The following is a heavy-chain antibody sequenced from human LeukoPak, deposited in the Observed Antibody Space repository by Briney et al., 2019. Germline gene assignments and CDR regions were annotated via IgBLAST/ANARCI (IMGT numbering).Heavy chain of an antibody. Sequence: GGSLRLSCAASGFTFSSFAMHWVRQAPGKGLEWVSVISFDGSKKYSVDSVKGRFTISRDNSKNTLYLQMNFLRVEDTAIYYCAKNLYGTYSRVPLFDSWGQGTLVTVSS. J-gene: IGHJ4*02. CDR2: ISFDGSKK. CDR1: GFTFSSFA. CDR3: AKNLYGTYSRVPLFDS. D-gene: IGHD2/OR15-2a*01. V-gene: IGHV3-30*18.